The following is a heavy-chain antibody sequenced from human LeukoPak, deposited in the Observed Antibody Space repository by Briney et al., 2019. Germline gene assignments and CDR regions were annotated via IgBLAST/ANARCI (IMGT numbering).Heavy chain of an antibody. Sequence: GGSLRLSCAASGFTFSSYWMSWVRQAPGKGLEWVANIKQDGSEKYYVDSVKGRFTISRDNAKDSLYLQMNSLRAEDTAVYYCARGAAAAPPGDWSFDIWGQGTMVTVSS. J-gene: IGHJ3*02. CDR2: IKQDGSEK. D-gene: IGHD6-13*01. CDR1: GFTFSSYW. V-gene: IGHV3-7*01. CDR3: ARGAAAAPPGDWSFDI.